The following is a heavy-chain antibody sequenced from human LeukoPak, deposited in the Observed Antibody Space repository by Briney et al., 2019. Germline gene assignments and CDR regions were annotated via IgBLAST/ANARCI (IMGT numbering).Heavy chain of an antibody. Sequence: GGSLRLSCAASGFTFSNYDMHWVRQAAGKGLEWVSSIDAAGDTYYPGSVKGPFTTSRENAKKSFYLQMNSLRAGDTAVYYCARGSCSSSSCYERLNGLDVWGQGTPVTVSS. D-gene: IGHD2-2*01. CDR2: IDAAGDT. V-gene: IGHV3-13*01. J-gene: IGHJ6*02. CDR3: ARGSCSSSSCYERLNGLDV. CDR1: GFTFSNYD.